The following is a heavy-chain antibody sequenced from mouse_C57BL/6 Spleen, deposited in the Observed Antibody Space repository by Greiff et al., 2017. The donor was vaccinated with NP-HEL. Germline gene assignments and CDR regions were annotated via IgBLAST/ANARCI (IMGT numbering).Heavy chain of an antibody. CDR2: IYPGDGDT. CDR3: ARKGDGYHYAMDY. CDR1: GYAFSSSW. D-gene: IGHD2-3*01. V-gene: IGHV1-82*01. J-gene: IGHJ4*01. Sequence: VQVVESGPELVKPGASVKISCKASGYAFSSSWMNWVKQRPGKGLEWIGRIYPGDGDTNYNGTFKGKATLTADKSSSTAYMQLSSLTSEDSAVYFCARKGDGYHYAMDYWGQGTSVTVSS.